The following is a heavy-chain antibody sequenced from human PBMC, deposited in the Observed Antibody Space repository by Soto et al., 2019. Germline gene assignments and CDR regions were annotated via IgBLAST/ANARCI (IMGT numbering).Heavy chain of an antibody. CDR3: NRRSKIDY. V-gene: IGHV3-73*01. Sequence: GGSLRLSCAASGFTFSGSAMHWVRQASGKGLEWVGRIRSKANSYATAYAASVKGRFTISRDDSKNTAYLQMNSLKTEDTAVYYCNRRSKIDYWGQGTLVTVSS. J-gene: IGHJ4*02. CDR2: IRSKANSYAT. D-gene: IGHD4-4*01. CDR1: GFTFSGSA.